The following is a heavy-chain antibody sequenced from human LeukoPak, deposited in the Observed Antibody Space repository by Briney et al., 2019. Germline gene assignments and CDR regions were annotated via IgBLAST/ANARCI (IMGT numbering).Heavy chain of an antibody. D-gene: IGHD3-22*01. CDR1: GFAFSDYY. V-gene: IGHV3-11*01. CDR3: ARDAYYYDSSSYYRNAFDI. CDR2: IYGIDSTI. J-gene: IGHJ3*02. Sequence: GGSLRLSCAASGFAFSDYYMSWIRQAPGKGLEWLSYIYGIDSTISYAASVKGRFTISRDNAKNSLYLQMNSLRAEDTAVYYCARDAYYYDSSSYYRNAFDIWGQGTVVTVSS.